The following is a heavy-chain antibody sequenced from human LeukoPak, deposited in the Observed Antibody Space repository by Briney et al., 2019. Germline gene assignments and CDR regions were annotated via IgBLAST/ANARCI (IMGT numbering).Heavy chain of an antibody. CDR2: IYYSGST. D-gene: IGHD4-17*01. V-gene: IGHV4-39*02. CDR1: GGSISSSSYY. CDR3: ARERGDSDY. J-gene: IGHJ4*02. Sequence: SETLSLTCTVSGGSISSSSYYWGWIRQPPGKGLEWIGSIYYSGSTYYNPSLKRRVTISVDTSKNQFSLKLSSVTAADTAVYYCARERGDSDYWGQGTLVTVSS.